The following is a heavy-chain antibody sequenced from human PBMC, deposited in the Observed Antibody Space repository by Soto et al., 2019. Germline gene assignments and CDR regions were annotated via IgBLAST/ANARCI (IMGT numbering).Heavy chain of an antibody. CDR3: TTGRTLGDYYYYYYGMDV. Sequence: GGSLGLSCAAPGFTFSNAWVNWVRPAPGKGLELVGRIKSKTDGGTTDYAAPVKGRFTTSRDDSKSTLYLQMNSLKTEDTAVYYCTTGRTLGDYYYYYYGMDVWGQGTTVTVSS. J-gene: IGHJ6*02. V-gene: IGHV3-15*07. CDR1: GFTFSNAW. CDR2: IKSKTDGGTT. D-gene: IGHD4-17*01.